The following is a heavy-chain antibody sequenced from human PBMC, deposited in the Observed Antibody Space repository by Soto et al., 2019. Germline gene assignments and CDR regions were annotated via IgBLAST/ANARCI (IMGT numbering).Heavy chain of an antibody. J-gene: IGHJ4*02. CDR2: IYYSGST. CDR1: GGSISSYY. Sequence: SETLSLTCTVSGGSISSYYWSWIRQPPGKGLEWIGYIYYSGSTNYNPSLKSRVTISVDTSKNQFSLKLSSVTAADTAVYYCARASVGYCSGGSCYPSYYFDYWGQGTLVTVSS. V-gene: IGHV4-59*08. D-gene: IGHD2-15*01. CDR3: ARASVGYCSGGSCYPSYYFDY.